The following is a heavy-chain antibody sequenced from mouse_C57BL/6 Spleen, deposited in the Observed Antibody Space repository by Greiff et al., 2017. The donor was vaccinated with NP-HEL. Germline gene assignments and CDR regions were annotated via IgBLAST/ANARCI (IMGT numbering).Heavy chain of an antibody. CDR2: ISSGSSTI. J-gene: IGHJ4*01. CDR3: ARFDYVRAMDY. Sequence: EVKVVESGGGLVKPGGSLKLSCAASGFTFSDYGMHWVRQAPEKGLEWVAYISSGSSTIYYADTVKGRFTISRDNAKNTLFLQMTSLRSEDTAMYYCARFDYVRAMDYWGQGTSVTVSS. CDR1: GFTFSDYG. V-gene: IGHV5-17*01. D-gene: IGHD1-1*01.